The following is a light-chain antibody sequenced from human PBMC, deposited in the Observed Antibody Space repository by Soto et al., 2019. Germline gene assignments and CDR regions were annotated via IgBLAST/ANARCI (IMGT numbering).Light chain of an antibody. CDR3: QQYGSSYGT. CDR2: GAS. V-gene: IGKV3-20*01. CDR1: QSVSSSY. J-gene: IGKJ1*01. Sequence: TLSLSPGERATLSCRASQSVSSSYLAWYQQKPGQAPRLLIYGASSRATGIPDRFSGSGSGTDFTLTISRLEPEDFAVYYCQQYGSSYGTFGQGTKVDIK.